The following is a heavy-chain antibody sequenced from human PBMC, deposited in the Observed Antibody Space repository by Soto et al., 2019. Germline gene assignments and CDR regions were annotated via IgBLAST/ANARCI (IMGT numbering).Heavy chain of an antibody. D-gene: IGHD2-2*01. J-gene: IGHJ4*02. CDR1: GFTFSSYS. CDR2: ISSSSSYI. Sequence: AGGSLRLSCAASGFTFSSYSMNWVRQAPGKGLEWVSSISSSSSYIYYADSVKGRFTTSRDNAKNSLYLQMNSLRAEDTAVYYCARAGRGYCSSTSCPFDYWGQGTLVTVSS. V-gene: IGHV3-21*01. CDR3: ARAGRGYCSSTSCPFDY.